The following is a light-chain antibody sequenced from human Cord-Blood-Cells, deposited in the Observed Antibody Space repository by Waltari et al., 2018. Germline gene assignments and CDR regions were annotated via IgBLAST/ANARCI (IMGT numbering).Light chain of an antibody. CDR1: QSISSY. CDR2: AAS. J-gene: IGKJ2*01. Sequence: DIQMTQSPSSLSASVGDRVTITCRASQSISSYLNWYQQKPGKAPKLLIYAASSLQSGVPSRFSGSGSGTDFTLTISSLQPEDFATYDCQQSYSTPRTVGQGTKLEIK. V-gene: IGKV1-39*01. CDR3: QQSYSTPRT.